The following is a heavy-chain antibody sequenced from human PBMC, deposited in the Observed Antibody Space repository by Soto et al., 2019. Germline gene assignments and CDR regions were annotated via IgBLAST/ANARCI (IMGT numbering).Heavy chain of an antibody. Sequence: EVKLVESGGGLVQPGGSLRLSCAASGFTFSHYRMYWVRQAPGKGLVWVSRINSDGSVSSYADSVKGRLTISRDNVKNTLYLQMNSLRAEDTAVYYCARGDCVGGTCYSLAGSFYYYMDVWGKGTTVTVFS. J-gene: IGHJ6*03. CDR2: INSDGSVS. CDR3: ARGDCVGGTCYSLAGSFYYYMDV. CDR1: GFTFSHYR. D-gene: IGHD2-15*01. V-gene: IGHV3-74*01.